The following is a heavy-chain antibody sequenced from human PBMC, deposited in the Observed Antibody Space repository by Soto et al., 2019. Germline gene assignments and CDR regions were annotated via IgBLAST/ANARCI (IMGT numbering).Heavy chain of an antibody. V-gene: IGHV4-30-2*01. CDR2: IYHSGST. D-gene: IGHD2-2*01. J-gene: IGHJ5*02. Sequence: QLQLQESGSGLVKPSQTLSLTCAVSGGSISSGGYSWSWIRQPPGKGLEWLGYIYHSGSTYYNPSLKSRVTISVDRAKNQFSLKLGSVTAADTAVYYCARGGGGYGSSTSCLSNWFDPWGQGTLVTVSS. CDR3: ARGGGGYGSSTSCLSNWFDP. CDR1: GGSISSGGYS.